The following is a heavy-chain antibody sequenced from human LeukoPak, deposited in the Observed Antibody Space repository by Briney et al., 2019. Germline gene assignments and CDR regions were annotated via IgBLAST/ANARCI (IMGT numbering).Heavy chain of an antibody. CDR1: GDSISTYY. V-gene: IGHV4-59*12. CDR2: INHKGST. CDR3: ARGGWELPEGSLDY. J-gene: IGHJ4*02. Sequence: SETLSLTCTVSGDSISTYYWSWIRQPPGKGLEWIAYINHKGSTTSNPSLRSRVTISVDTSKNQFSLKLSSVTAADTAVYYCARGGWELPEGSLDYWGQGTLVTVSS. D-gene: IGHD1-26*01.